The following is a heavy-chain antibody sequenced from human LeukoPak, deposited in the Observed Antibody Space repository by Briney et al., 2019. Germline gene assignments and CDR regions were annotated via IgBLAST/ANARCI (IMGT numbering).Heavy chain of an antibody. CDR1: GGSISSGGYY. CDR3: ARAGGLLGLWFALNFDY. CDR2: IYYSGST. J-gene: IGHJ4*02. Sequence: TSETLSLTCTVSGGSISSGGYYWSWIRQHPGKGLEWIGYIYYSGSTYYNPSLKSRVTISVDTSKNQFSLKLSSVTAADTAVYYCARAGGLLGLWFALNFDYWGQGTLVTVSS. V-gene: IGHV4-31*03. D-gene: IGHD3-10*01.